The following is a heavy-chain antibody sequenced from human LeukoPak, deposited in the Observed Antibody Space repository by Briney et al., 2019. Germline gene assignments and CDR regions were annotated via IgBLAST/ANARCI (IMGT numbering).Heavy chain of an antibody. Sequence: GASVKVSCKASGYTFTGYYMHWVRQAPGQGLEWMGWINPNSGGTNYAQKFQGSVIMTRVTSISTAYMELSRLRSDDTAVYYCAREVAAAGKIELDYWGQGTLVTVSS. CDR2: INPNSGGT. D-gene: IGHD6-13*01. CDR3: AREVAAAGKIELDY. J-gene: IGHJ4*02. V-gene: IGHV1-2*02. CDR1: GYTFTGYY.